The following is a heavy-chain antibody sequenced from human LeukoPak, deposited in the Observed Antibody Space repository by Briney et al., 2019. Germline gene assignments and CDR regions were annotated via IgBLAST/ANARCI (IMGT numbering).Heavy chain of an antibody. J-gene: IGHJ5*02. CDR1: GGSLSGYY. V-gene: IGHV4-34*01. D-gene: IGHD6-13*01. CDR3: VAGIAAAGQGGNNWFDP. Sequence: PSETLSLTCAVYGGSLSGYYWSWIRQPPGKGLEWIGEINHSGSTNYNPSLKSRVTISVDTSKNQFSLKLSSVTAADTAVYYCVAGIAAAGQGGNNWFDPWGQGTLVTVSS. CDR2: INHSGST.